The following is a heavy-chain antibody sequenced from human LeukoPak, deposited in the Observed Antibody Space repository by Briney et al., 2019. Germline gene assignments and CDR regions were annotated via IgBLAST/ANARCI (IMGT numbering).Heavy chain of an antibody. CDR1: GGSISSGGYN. CDR3: ARGSYVGPTSGYFDY. D-gene: IGHD1-26*01. Sequence: PSQTLSLTCTVSGGSISSGGYNWSWIRQHPGKGLECIGYIYYGGSTYYNPSLKSRVTISVDTSKNQFSLKLSSVIAADTAVYYCARGSYVGPTSGYFDYWGQGTLVTVSS. V-gene: IGHV4-31*03. J-gene: IGHJ4*02. CDR2: IYYGGST.